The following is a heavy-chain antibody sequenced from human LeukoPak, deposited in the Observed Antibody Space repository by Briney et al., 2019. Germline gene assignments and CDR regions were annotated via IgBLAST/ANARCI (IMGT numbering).Heavy chain of an antibody. J-gene: IGHJ1*01. D-gene: IGHD6-13*01. CDR2: ISAYNGNT. CDR1: GYTFTSYG. CDR3: ARGAAASTPAEYFQH. V-gene: IGHV1-18*01. Sequence: EASVKVSCKASGYTFTSYGISWVRQAPGQGLEWMGWISAYNGNTNYAQKLQGRVTMTTDTSTSTAYMELRSLRSDDTAVYYCARGAAASTPAEYFQHWGQGTLVTVSS.